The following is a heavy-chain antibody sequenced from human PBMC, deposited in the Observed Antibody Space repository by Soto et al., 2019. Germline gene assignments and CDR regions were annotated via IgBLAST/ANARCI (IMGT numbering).Heavy chain of an antibody. J-gene: IGHJ3*02. V-gene: IGHV4-31*03. CDR2: IFYSGST. Sequence: SETLSLTCTVSGGSIRSGGYYWSWIRQHPGTGPEWSGNIFYSGSTYYNPSLKSRVTISVDTSKNQFSLNLSSVTAADTAVYFCARHEYIAAAGTNDAFDIWGQGTMVTVSS. CDR3: ARHEYIAAAGTNDAFDI. D-gene: IGHD6-13*01. CDR1: GGSIRSGGYY.